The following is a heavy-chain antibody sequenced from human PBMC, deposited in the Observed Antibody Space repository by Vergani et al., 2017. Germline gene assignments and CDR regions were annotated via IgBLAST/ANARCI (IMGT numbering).Heavy chain of an antibody. D-gene: IGHD1-14*01. CDR2: MNPNSGNT. V-gene: IGHV1-8*01. CDR1: GYTFTSYD. J-gene: IGHJ4*02. CDR3: ARSYNLGISGECDY. Sequence: QVQLVQSGAEVKKPGASVKVSCKASGYTFTSYDINWVRQATGQGLEWMGWMNPNSGNTGYAQKFQGRVTMTRATSISTAYMELSRLRSDDTAVYYCARSYNLGISGECDYWGQGTLVTVAS.